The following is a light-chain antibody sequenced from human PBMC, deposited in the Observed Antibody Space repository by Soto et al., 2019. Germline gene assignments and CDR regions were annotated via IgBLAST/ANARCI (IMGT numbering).Light chain of an antibody. J-gene: IGKJ4*01. CDR1: PSVDSN. CDR2: GAS. Sequence: EIVMTQSPATLSVSPGEGATLSCRTSPSVDSNLAWYQQKPGQAPRLLIFGASTRATGIPARFSGSGSGTDFTLTISSLQSEDFAVYLSKQYDKXPLTCGGGPKV. CDR3: KQYDKXPLT. V-gene: IGKV3D-15*01.